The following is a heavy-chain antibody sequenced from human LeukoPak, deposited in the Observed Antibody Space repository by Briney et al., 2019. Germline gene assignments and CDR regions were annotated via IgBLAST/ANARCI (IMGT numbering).Heavy chain of an antibody. CDR2: INPNSGGT. CDR1: GYTLAAYY. Sequence: ASVKVSCKASGYTLAAYYIYGVRQAPGQGREWMGRINPNSGGTDYAQNFQGRGTMTRDTSISTAYMELSRLRSHDTAVYYCARXYCSGGXCYXVXXWLXPXXQGT. D-gene: IGHD2-15*01. V-gene: IGHV1-2*06. J-gene: IGHJ5*02. CDR3: ARXYCSGGXCYXVXXWLXP.